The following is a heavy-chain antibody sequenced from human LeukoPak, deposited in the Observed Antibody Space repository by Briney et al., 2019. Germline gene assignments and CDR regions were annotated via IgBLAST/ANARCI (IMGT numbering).Heavy chain of an antibody. J-gene: IGHJ6*02. Sequence: SETLSLTCTVSGGSISGYYWSWIRQPPGKGLEWIGYIYYSGSTNYNPSLKSRVTISVDTSKNQFSLKLSSVTAADTAVYYCARDRRNRYYYGMDVWGQGTTVTVSS. V-gene: IGHV4-59*01. CDR1: GGSISGYY. CDR3: ARDRRNRYYYGMDV. D-gene: IGHD2/OR15-2a*01. CDR2: IYYSGST.